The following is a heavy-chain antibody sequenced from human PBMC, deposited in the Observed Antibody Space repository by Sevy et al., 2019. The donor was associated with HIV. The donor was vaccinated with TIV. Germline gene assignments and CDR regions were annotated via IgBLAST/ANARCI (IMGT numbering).Heavy chain of an antibody. CDR2: LNRDGPQK. CDR1: GFTFTTYW. J-gene: IGHJ5*02. D-gene: IGHD3-22*01. V-gene: IGHV3-7*01. CDR3: ARESSGPSVVDL. Sequence: GGSLRLSCAASGFTFTTYWMIWIRQAPGKGLEWVANLNRDGPQKYYADSLKDRFTISRDNAENSLYLQMDSLRAEDTALYYCARESSGPSVVDLWGQGTLVTVSS.